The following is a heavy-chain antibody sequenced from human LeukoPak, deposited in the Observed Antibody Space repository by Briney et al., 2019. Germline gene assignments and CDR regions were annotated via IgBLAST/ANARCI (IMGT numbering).Heavy chain of an antibody. J-gene: IGHJ4*02. CDR2: ISGSGGST. CDR3: AKDLGYSGSYDFDY. D-gene: IGHD1-26*01. V-gene: IGHV3-23*01. Sequence: HPGGSLRLSCAASGFTFSSYAMSWVRQAPGKGLEWVSAISGSGGSTYYADSVKGRFTISRDNSKNTLYLQMNSPRAEDTAVYYCAKDLGYSGSYDFDYWGQGTLVTVSS. CDR1: GFTFSSYA.